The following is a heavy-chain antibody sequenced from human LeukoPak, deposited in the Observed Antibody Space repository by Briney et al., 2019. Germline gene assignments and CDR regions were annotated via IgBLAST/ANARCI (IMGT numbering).Heavy chain of an antibody. J-gene: IGHJ4*02. CDR2: IIPIFGTA. D-gene: IGHD6-19*01. CDR3: ARSLTGYSSGWRFDY. Sequence: SVKVSCKASGGTFSSYAISWVRQAPGQGLEWMGGIIPIFGTATYAQKFQGRVTITTDESTSTAYMELSSLRSEDTAVYYCARSLTGYSSGWRFDYWGQGTLVTVSS. V-gene: IGHV1-69*05. CDR1: GGTFSSYA.